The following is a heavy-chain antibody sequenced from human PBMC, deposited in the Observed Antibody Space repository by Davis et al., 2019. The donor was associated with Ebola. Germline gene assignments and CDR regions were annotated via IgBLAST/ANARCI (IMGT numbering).Heavy chain of an antibody. CDR2: ISSSSSTI. J-gene: IGHJ6*02. Sequence: PGGSLRLSCAASGFSFSSYNMNWVRQAPGKGLEWVSYISSSSSTIYYADSVKGRFTISRDNAKNSLYLQMNSLRAGDTAVYYCARGPGSCTNGICYKNSGMDVWGQGTTVTVSS. D-gene: IGHD2-8*01. CDR1: GFSFSSYN. CDR3: ARGPGSCTNGICYKNSGMDV. V-gene: IGHV3-48*01.